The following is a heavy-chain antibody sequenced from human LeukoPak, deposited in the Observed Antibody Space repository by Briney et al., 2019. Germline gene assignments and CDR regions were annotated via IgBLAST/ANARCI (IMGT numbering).Heavy chain of an antibody. D-gene: IGHD3-10*01. CDR2: IYASGST. V-gene: IGHV4-61*02. Sequence: QVQLQESGPGLVKPSQTLSLTCTVSGGSISSGSYYWSWIRQAAVKGREWIWRIYASGSTTYNASLKSRVTISLDTSKNQFSLKLRSVTAADTAVYYCARDSGTTGEVKFDPWGQETLVTVSS. CDR1: GGSISSGSYY. CDR3: ARDSGTTGEVKFDP. J-gene: IGHJ5*02.